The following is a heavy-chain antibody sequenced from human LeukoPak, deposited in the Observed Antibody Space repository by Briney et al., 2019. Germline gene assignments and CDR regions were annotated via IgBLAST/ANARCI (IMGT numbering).Heavy chain of an antibody. V-gene: IGHV3-30-3*01. D-gene: IGHD3-3*01. CDR2: ISYDGSNK. Sequence: QPGGSLRLSCAASGFTFSSYAMHWVRQAPGKGLEWVAVISYDGSNKYYADSVKGRFTISRDNSKNTLYLQMNSLRAEDTAVYYCARAQITIFGVIDYWGQGTLVTVSS. CDR3: ARAQITIFGVIDY. CDR1: GFTFSSYA. J-gene: IGHJ4*02.